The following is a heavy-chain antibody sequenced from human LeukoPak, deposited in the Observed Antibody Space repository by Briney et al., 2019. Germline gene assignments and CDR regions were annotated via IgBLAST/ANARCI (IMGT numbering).Heavy chain of an antibody. J-gene: IGHJ4*02. CDR2: ISGSGRST. D-gene: IGHD5-18*01. V-gene: IGHV3-23*01. CDR3: AKDRAAMGDFDY. Sequence: QPGESLRVSCAASGFTFNSYALTWVRQAPGKGLESVSTISGSGRSTFYAGSVKGRFTISRDNSKNTLYLQMNSLRAEDTAVYYCAKDRAAMGDFDYWGQGTLVTVSS. CDR1: GFTFNSYA.